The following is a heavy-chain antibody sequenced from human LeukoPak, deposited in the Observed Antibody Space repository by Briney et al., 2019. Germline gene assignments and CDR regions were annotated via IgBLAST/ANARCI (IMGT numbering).Heavy chain of an antibody. CDR2: ISGSGGST. J-gene: IGHJ4*02. CDR1: GFTFSSYA. Sequence: GGSLRLSCAASGFTFSSYAMSWVRQAPGKGLEWVSAISGSGGSTYYADSVKGRFTISRDNSKNTLYLQMNGLRAEDTAVYYCAKGPPRDQLLWSFDYWGQGTLVTVSS. CDR3: AKGPPRDQLLWSFDY. D-gene: IGHD2-2*01. V-gene: IGHV3-23*01.